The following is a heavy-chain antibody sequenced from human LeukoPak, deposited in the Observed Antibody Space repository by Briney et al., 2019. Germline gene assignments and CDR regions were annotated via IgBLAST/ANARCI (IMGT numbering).Heavy chain of an antibody. D-gene: IGHD3-10*01. CDR1: GGSFSGYY. V-gene: IGHV4-34*01. CDR3: ARDTSMVRGVIIKPPGGMDV. J-gene: IGHJ6*04. CDR2: INHSGST. Sequence: PSETLSLTCAVYGGSFSGYYWSWIRQPPGKGLEWIGEINHSGSTNYNPSLKSRVTISVDTSKNQFSLKLSSVTAADTAVYYCARDTSMVRGVIIKPPGGMDVWGKGTTGTVSS.